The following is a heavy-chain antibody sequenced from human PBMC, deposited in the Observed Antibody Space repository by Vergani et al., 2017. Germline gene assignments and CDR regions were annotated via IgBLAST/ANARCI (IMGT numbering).Heavy chain of an antibody. CDR2: ISGSGGST. J-gene: IGHJ4*02. Sequence: EVQLLESGGGLVQPGGSLRLSCAASGFTFSSYAMSWVRQAPGKGLEWVSAISGSGGSTYYADSVKGRFTISRDNSKNTLYLQMNSLIAEDTAVYYCANSIGPIVVVPAAPFDYWGQGTLVTVSS. D-gene: IGHD2-2*01. CDR1: GFTFSSYA. V-gene: IGHV3-23*01. CDR3: ANSIGPIVVVPAAPFDY.